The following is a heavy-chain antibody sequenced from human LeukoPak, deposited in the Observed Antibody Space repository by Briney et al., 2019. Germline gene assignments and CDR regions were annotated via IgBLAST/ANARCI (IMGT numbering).Heavy chain of an antibody. Sequence: ASVKVSCEVSGYTFTDYYMHWVQQAPGKGLEWMGLVDPEDGETMYAEKFQGRVTITADTSTDTAYMELSSLRSEDTAVYYCATGRGISFDWLSPFNWFDPWGQGTLVTVSS. CDR2: VDPEDGET. J-gene: IGHJ5*02. CDR3: ATGRGISFDWLSPFNWFDP. D-gene: IGHD3-9*01. CDR1: GYTFTDYY. V-gene: IGHV1-69-2*01.